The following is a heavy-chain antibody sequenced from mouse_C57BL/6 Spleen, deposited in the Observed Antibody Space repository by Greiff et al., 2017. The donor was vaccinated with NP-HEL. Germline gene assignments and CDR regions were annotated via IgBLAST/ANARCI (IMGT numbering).Heavy chain of an antibody. D-gene: IGHD1-1*01. Sequence: VQLQQSVAELVRPGASVKLSCTASGFNIKNTYMHWVKQRPEQGLEWIGRIDPANGNTKYAPKFQGKATINADTSSNTAYLQLSSLTSEDTAIYYCARAILYYGSSYGYFDVWGTGTTVTVSS. CDR1: GFNIKNTY. CDR2: IDPANGNT. V-gene: IGHV14-3*01. CDR3: ARAILYYGSSYGYFDV. J-gene: IGHJ1*03.